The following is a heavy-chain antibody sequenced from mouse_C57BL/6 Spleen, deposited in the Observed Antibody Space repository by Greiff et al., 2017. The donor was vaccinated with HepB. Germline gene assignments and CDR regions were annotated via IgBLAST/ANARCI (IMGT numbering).Heavy chain of an antibody. D-gene: IGHD2-5*01. CDR3: ASKPTIVTRGYFDV. J-gene: IGHJ1*03. CDR1: GFSLTSYG. Sequence: VKLMESGPGLVQPSQSLSITCTVSGFSLTSYGVHWVRQSPGKGLEWLGVIWSGGSTDYNAAFISRLSISKDNSKSQVFFKMNSLQADDTAIYYCASKPTIVTRGYFDVWGTGTTVTVSS. CDR2: IWSGGST. V-gene: IGHV2-2*01.